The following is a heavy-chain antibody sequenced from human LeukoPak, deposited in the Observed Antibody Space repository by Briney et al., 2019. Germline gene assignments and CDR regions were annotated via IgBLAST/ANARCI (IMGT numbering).Heavy chain of an antibody. Sequence: PGGSLRLSCAASGFTFTSAWMSWVRQAPGKGLEWVGRIKGKTAAGAPDYVASVKGRFTISRDDSKNTLFRQMNSLKTEDTAVYYCITGDYDFWSGFYSPNHYFDYWGQGTLVTVSS. CDR3: ITGDYDFWSGFYSPNHYFDY. CDR1: GFTFTSAW. D-gene: IGHD3-3*01. J-gene: IGHJ4*02. CDR2: IKGKTAAGAP. V-gene: IGHV3-15*01.